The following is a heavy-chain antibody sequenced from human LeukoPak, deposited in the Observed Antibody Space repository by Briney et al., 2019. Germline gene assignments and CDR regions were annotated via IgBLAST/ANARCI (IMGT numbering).Heavy chain of an antibody. D-gene: IGHD3-10*01. J-gene: IGHJ6*03. CDR2: ISGSGGST. CDR3: AKSPRITMVRGVIYYYYYYMDV. CDR1: GFTFSSYA. V-gene: IGHV3-23*01. Sequence: GGSLRLSCAASGFTFSSYAMSWVRQAPGKGLEWVSAISGSGGSTYYADSVKGRFTISRDNSKNTLYPQMNSLRAEDTAVYYCAKSPRITMVRGVIYYYYYYMDVWGKGTTVTVSS.